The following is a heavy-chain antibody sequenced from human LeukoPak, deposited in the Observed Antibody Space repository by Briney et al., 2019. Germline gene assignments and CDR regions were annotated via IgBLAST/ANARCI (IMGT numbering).Heavy chain of an antibody. CDR1: GYTFTSYA. CDR2: INAGNGNT. Sequence: ASVKVSCKASGYTFTSYAMHWVRQAPGQRLEWMGWINAGNGNTKYSQKFQGRVTITRDTSASTAYMELSSLRSEDTAVYYCARVEARSYGGPFDYWGQGTLVTVSS. CDR3: ARVEARSYGGPFDY. V-gene: IGHV1-3*01. J-gene: IGHJ4*02. D-gene: IGHD4-23*01.